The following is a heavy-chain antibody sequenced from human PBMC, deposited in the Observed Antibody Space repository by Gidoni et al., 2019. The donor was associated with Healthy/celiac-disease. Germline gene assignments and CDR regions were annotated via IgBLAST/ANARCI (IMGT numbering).Heavy chain of an antibody. CDR2: ISYDGSNK. J-gene: IGHJ4*02. V-gene: IGHV3-30*04. Sequence: QVQLVESGGGVVQPGRSLRLSCAASGFTFSSYAMHWVRQAPGKGLEWVAVISYDGSNKSYADPGKGRFTISRDNSKNTLYLQMNSLRAEDTAVYYCARDAEECSSGDDYWGQGTLVTVSS. D-gene: IGHD6-6*01. CDR1: GFTFSSYA. CDR3: ARDAEECSSGDDY.